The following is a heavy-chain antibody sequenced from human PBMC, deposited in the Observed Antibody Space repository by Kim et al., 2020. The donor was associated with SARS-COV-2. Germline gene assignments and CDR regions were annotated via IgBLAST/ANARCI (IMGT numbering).Heavy chain of an antibody. CDR3: ARVLSHYFDY. Sequence: GGSLRLSCAASGFTFSSYVMHWVRQAPGKGLEWVALISYDGINKYYADSVKGRFTISRDNSKNTLYLQMNSLRAEDTAVYYCARVLSHYFDYWGQGTLVTVSS. J-gene: IGHJ4*02. CDR1: GFTFSSYV. CDR2: ISYDGINK. V-gene: IGHV3-30-3*01.